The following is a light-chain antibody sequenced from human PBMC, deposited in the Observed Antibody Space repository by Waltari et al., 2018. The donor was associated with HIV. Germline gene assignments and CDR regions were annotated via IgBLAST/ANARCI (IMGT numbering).Light chain of an antibody. Sequence: QSALTQPASVSGSPGQSITISCSGTSRDVGGYRYVSWYQQHPGKAPKLVIVDGSNRTSGVSNRFSASRSGNTASLTISGLQTEDEGDYFCSAYARSAAHVIFGGGTKLTVL. CDR3: SAYARSAAHVI. V-gene: IGLV2-14*03. CDR1: SRDVGGYRY. J-gene: IGLJ2*01. CDR2: DGS.